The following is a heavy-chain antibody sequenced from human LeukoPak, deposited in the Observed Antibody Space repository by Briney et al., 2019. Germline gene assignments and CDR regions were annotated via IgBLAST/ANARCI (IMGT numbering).Heavy chain of an antibody. CDR2: MNPNSGNT. CDR3: ARGGIYYDSSGYYSHWFDP. D-gene: IGHD3-22*01. J-gene: IGHJ5*02. CDR1: GYTFTSYD. Sequence: GASVKVSCKASGYTFTSYDINWVRQATGQGLEWMGWMNPNSGNTGYAQKFQGRVTMTRNTSISTAYMELSSLRSEDTAVYYCARGGIYYDSSGYYSHWFDPWGQGTLVTVSS. V-gene: IGHV1-8*01.